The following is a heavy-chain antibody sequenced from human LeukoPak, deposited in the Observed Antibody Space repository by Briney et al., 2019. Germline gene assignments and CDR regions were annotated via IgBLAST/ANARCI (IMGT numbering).Heavy chain of an antibody. CDR1: GGSTSSYY. Sequence: SETLSLTCTVSGGSTSSYYWSWIRQPPGKGLEWIGYIYYSGSTNYNPSLKSRVTISVDTSKNQFSLKLSSVTAADTAVYYCARLHGGNPFDYWGQGTLVTVSS. CDR3: ARLHGGNPFDY. CDR2: IYYSGST. J-gene: IGHJ4*02. D-gene: IGHD4-23*01. V-gene: IGHV4-59*08.